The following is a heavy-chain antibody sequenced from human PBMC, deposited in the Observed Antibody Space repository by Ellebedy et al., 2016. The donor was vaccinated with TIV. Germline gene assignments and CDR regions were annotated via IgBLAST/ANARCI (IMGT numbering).Heavy chain of an antibody. D-gene: IGHD4-23*01. V-gene: IGHV4-59*08. CDR3: ARSYGGNLHDS. J-gene: IGHJ4*02. CDR1: GYSISSHY. CDR2: IYWNGKT. Sequence: MPSETLSLTCTVSGYSISSHYWSWIRQPPGKGLEWIGYIYWNGKTNYNPSLKSRVTISIDTSENQFSLKLTSVSAADTAVFYCARSYGGNLHDSWGQGTLVTVSS.